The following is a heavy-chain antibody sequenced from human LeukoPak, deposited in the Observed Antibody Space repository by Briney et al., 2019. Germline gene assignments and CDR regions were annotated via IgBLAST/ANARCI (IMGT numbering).Heavy chain of an antibody. V-gene: IGHV1-2*02. CDR3: AKDRARVATMEDGFEV. J-gene: IGHJ3*01. CDR1: GYTFSGHY. Sequence: ASVKVSCKASGYTFSGHYIHWVRQAPGQGLEWMGWISPDSGASKYAQRFQGRVIMTRDTSISTAYMELSSLRSDDTAVYYCAKDRARVATMEDGFEVWGQGTMVTVS. D-gene: IGHD5-12*01. CDR2: ISPDSGAS.